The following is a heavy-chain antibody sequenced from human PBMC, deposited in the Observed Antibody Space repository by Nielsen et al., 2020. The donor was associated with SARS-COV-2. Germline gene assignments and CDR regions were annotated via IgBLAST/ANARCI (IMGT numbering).Heavy chain of an antibody. CDR1: GFTFGDYA. V-gene: IGHV3-49*03. CDR3: AKELGGYNYLGVFDY. D-gene: IGHD5-24*01. Sequence: GESLKISCTASGFTFGDYAMSWFRQAPGKGLEWVGFIRSKAYGGTTEYAASVKGRFTISRDDSKSIAYLQMNSLRAEDTAVYYCAKELGGYNYLGVFDYWGQGTLVTVSS. J-gene: IGHJ4*02. CDR2: IRSKAYGGTT.